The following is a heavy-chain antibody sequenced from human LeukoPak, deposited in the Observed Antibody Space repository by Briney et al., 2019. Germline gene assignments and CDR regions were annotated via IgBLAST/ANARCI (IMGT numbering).Heavy chain of an antibody. J-gene: IGHJ4*02. D-gene: IGHD6-13*01. CDR2: ISGSGGSP. CDR3: ARNLDQAAAYY. V-gene: IGHV3-23*01. CDR1: GFTFSNYA. Sequence: GGSLRLSCAASGFTFSNYAMSWVRQAPGKGLEWVSGISGSGGSPDYADSVKGRFTTSRDNSKNTLYLQMNGLRAEDTAVYYCARNLDQAAAYYWGQGTLVTVSS.